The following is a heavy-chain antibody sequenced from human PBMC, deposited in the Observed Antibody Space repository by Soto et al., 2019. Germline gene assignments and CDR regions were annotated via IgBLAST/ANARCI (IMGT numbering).Heavy chain of an antibody. Sequence: ASVKVSCKASGYTFTSYGISWVRQAPGQGLEWMGWISAYNGNTNYAQKLQGRVTMTTDTSTSTAYMELRSLRSDDTAVYYCARDLYYDILTGYPIQDAFDIWGQGTMVTVSS. D-gene: IGHD3-9*01. CDR2: ISAYNGNT. V-gene: IGHV1-18*01. CDR3: ARDLYYDILTGYPIQDAFDI. J-gene: IGHJ3*02. CDR1: GYTFTSYG.